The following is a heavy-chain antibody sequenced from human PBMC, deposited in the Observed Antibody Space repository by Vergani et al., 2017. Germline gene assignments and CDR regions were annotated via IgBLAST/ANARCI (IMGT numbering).Heavy chain of an antibody. Sequence: QVQVVQSGAEVKKSGASVKVSCKTSGYTFSNYYMHWVRQAPGQGLEWMGIINPSGGHTNYAQKFQGRVTMTMDPSTSTVYMELSSLRSEDTAIYYCARGDYGILTVYRYWGQGTLVTVSS. V-gene: IGHV1-46*03. D-gene: IGHD3-9*01. CDR1: GYTFSNYY. CDR3: ARGDYGILTVYRY. J-gene: IGHJ4*02. CDR2: INPSGGHT.